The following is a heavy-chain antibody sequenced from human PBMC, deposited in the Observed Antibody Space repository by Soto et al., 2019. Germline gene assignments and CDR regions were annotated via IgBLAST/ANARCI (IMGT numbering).Heavy chain of an antibody. V-gene: IGHV3-30-3*01. CDR1: GFTFSYYA. CDR2: MSHDGSNE. D-gene: IGHD4-4*01. Sequence: QVQLVESGGGVGQPGRSLRLSCAASGFTFSYYAMHWVRQAPGKGLEWVAVMSHDGSNEYYADSVKGRFTISRDNSKSTLYLQMNSLRGEDTALYYCARVDRTVTTFYYYGMDVWGQGTTVSVSS. J-gene: IGHJ6*02. CDR3: ARVDRTVTTFYYYGMDV.